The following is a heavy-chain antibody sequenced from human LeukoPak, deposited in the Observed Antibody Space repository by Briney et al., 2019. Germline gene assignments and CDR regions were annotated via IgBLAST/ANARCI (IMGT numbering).Heavy chain of an antibody. J-gene: IGHJ4*02. CDR1: GGSFSGYY. CDR3: ARIATDDYFDY. Sequence: SETLSLTCAVYGGSFSGYYWSWIRQPPGKGLEWIGETNDSGSTNYNPSLKSRVTISVDTSKNQFSLRLSSVTAADTAVYYCARIATDDYFDYWGQGTLVTVSS. CDR2: TNDSGST. V-gene: IGHV4-34*01.